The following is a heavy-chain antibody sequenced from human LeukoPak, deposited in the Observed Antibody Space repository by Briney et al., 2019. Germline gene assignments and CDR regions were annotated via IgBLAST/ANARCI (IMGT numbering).Heavy chain of an antibody. Sequence: GASVTVSCKASGYTFTSYYMHWARQAPGQGLEWMGIINHSGGRTSYAQKFQGRVTMTRDMSTSTIYMELSSLRSEDTAVYYCARGPGEGGSSGYYYGKPEDPAEYYFDYWGQGTLVTVSS. CDR2: INHSGGRT. V-gene: IGHV1-46*01. J-gene: IGHJ4*02. D-gene: IGHD3-22*01. CDR1: GYTFTSYY. CDR3: ARGPGEGGSSGYYYGKPEDPAEYYFDY.